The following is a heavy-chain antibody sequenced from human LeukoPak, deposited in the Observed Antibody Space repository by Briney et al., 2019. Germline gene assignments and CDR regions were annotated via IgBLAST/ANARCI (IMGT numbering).Heavy chain of an antibody. CDR3: ARDGAEGDNSAFDM. V-gene: IGHV3-72*01. CDR1: GVTLSNHH. J-gene: IGHJ3*02. CDR2: TRDKARGYTR. D-gene: IGHD3-22*01. Sequence: GGSLRLSCAASGVTLSNHHMDWVRQAPGKGLEWVARTRDKARGYTREYAASVKGRFTISRDDSKTLVYLQMNSLRTEDTAVHFCARDGAEGDNSAFDMWGQGTVVTVSS.